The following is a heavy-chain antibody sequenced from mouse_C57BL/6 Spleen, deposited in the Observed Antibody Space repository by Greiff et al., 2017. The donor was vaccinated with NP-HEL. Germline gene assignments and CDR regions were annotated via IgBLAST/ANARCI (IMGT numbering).Heavy chain of an antibody. J-gene: IGHJ2*01. V-gene: IGHV5-9-1*02. Sequence: DVMLVESGEGLVKPGGSLKLSCAASGFTFSSYAMSWVRQTPEKRLEWVAYISSGGDYIYYADTVKGRFTISRDNARNTLYLQMSSLKSEDTAMYYCTRDLGRGGYYFDYWGQGTTLTVSS. D-gene: IGHD4-1*01. CDR3: TRDLGRGGYYFDY. CDR1: GFTFSSYA. CDR2: ISSGGDYI.